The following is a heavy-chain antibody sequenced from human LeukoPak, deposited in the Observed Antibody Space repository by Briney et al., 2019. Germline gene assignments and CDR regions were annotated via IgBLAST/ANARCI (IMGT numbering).Heavy chain of an antibody. CDR1: GDTFTGYY. CDR2: INPNSGGT. V-gene: IGHV1-2*02. J-gene: IGHJ6*03. Sequence: ASVKVSCKASGDTFTGYYMHWVRRAPGRGLEWMGWINPNSGGTNYAQKFQGRVTMTRDTSISTAYMELSRLRSDDTAVYYCARDTSSRTRCYDYYYVDVSGKGTTVTVSS. CDR3: ARDTSSRTRCYDYYYVDV. D-gene: IGHD2-2*01.